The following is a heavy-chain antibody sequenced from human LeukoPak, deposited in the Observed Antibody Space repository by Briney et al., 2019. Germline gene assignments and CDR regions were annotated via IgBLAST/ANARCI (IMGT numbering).Heavy chain of an antibody. D-gene: IGHD1-26*01. CDR2: INPGDSNT. V-gene: IGHV5-51*01. Sequence: GESLKISCKGSEYRFTNYWIGWVRQMPGKGLEWMGIINPGDSNTKYSPSFQGQVTISADKSISTAYLQWSSLKASDTAMYYCASAYSGSYYWDYWGQGTLATVSS. J-gene: IGHJ4*02. CDR3: ASAYSGSYYWDY. CDR1: EYRFTNYW.